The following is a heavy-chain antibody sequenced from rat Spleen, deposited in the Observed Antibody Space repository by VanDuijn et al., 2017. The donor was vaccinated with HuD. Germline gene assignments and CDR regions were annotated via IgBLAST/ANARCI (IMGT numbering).Heavy chain of an antibody. V-gene: IGHV2-1*01. D-gene: IGHD1-2*01. CDR2: IWGDGST. Sequence: QVQLKESGPGLVQPSQTLSLTCTVSGFSLTINGVSWVRQPPGKGLEWMGGIWGDGSTDYNLGLKSRLIISRDTSKSQVFLKMNSLQTDDTAIYFCTRSGYYYSSYVPFFDYWGQGVMVTVSS. J-gene: IGHJ2*01. CDR1: GFSLTING. CDR3: TRSGYYYSSYVPFFDY.